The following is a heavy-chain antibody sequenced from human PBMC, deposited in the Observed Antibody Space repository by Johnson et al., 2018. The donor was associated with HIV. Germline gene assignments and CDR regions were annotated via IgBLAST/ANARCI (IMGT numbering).Heavy chain of an antibody. CDR2: ISYYGTNE. Sequence: VQVVESGGGVVRPGGSLRLSCAASGFSVTSNEMSWVRQAPGKGLEWVAVISYYGTNEYYADSVKGRFTISRDNSKNTLYLQMNSLRAEDTAVYYCARDKAVNDLIVVGNTAFDIWGQGTMVTVSS. J-gene: IGHJ3*02. CDR3: ARDKAVNDLIVVGNTAFDI. D-gene: IGHD3-22*01. CDR1: GFSVTSNE. V-gene: IGHV3-30-3*01.